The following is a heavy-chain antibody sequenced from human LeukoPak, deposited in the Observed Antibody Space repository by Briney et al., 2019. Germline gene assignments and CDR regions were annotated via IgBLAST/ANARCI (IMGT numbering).Heavy chain of an antibody. V-gene: IGHV1-18*01. Sequence: ASVKVCCKASGYTFTSYGISWVRQAPGQGLEWMGWISAYNGNTNYAQKLQGRVTMTSDTSTSTAYMELRSLRSDDTAVYYCARGLTVVVPAAIPVDYYYYMDVWGKGTTVTVSS. CDR1: GYTFTSYG. CDR2: ISAYNGNT. CDR3: ARGLTVVVPAAIPVDYYYYMDV. D-gene: IGHD2-2*02. J-gene: IGHJ6*03.